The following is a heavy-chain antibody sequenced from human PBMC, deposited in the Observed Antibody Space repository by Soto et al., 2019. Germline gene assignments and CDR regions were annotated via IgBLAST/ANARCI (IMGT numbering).Heavy chain of an antibody. CDR3: ARDREYYDSTGGAFDI. CDR2: INAGNGNT. V-gene: IGHV1-3*01. CDR1: GYTFTSYA. D-gene: IGHD3-22*01. Sequence: ASVKVSCKASGYTFTSYAMHWVRQAPGQRLEWMGWINAGNGNTKYSQKFQGRVTITADKSTSTAYMELSSLRSEDTAVYYCARDREYYDSTGGAFDIWGQGTMVTVSS. J-gene: IGHJ3*02.